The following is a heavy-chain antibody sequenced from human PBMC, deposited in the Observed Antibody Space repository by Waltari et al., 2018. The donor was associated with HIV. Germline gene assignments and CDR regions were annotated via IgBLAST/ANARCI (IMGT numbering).Heavy chain of an antibody. J-gene: IGHJ5*02. CDR2: IDPSDSYT. Sequence: EVQLVQSGAEVKKPGESLRISCKGSGYSFTSYWISWVRQMPGKGLEWMGRIDPSDSYTNSSPSFQGHVTISADQSISTAYLQWSSLKASDTAMYYCAKFRSGSYDWFDPWGQGTLVTVSS. CDR3: AKFRSGSYDWFDP. D-gene: IGHD3-10*01. V-gene: IGHV5-10-1*01. CDR1: GYSFTSYW.